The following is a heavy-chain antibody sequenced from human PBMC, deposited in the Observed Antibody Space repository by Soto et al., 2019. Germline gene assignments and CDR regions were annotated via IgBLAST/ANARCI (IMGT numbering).Heavy chain of an antibody. CDR2: IYYSGST. J-gene: IGHJ4*02. CDR1: GGSVSSGSYY. Sequence: SETLSLTCTVSGGSVSSGSYYWSWIRQPPGKGLEWIGYIYYSGSTNYNPSLKSRVTISVDTSKNQFSLKLSSVTAADTAVYYCARYTAVGAFPFDYWGQGTLVNVSS. CDR3: ARYTAVGAFPFDY. V-gene: IGHV4-61*01. D-gene: IGHD1-26*01.